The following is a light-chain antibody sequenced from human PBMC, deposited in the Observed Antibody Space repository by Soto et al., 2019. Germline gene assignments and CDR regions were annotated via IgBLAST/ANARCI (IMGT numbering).Light chain of an antibody. Sequence: QSVLTQPASVSGSPGQSITISCTGTSSDVGGYTYVSWYQQHPGKAPKLMIYQVSNRPSGVSNRFSGSKSGNTASLTISGLQTEDEADYYCSSYRTMTTLVFGGGTKLTVL. CDR3: SSYRTMTTLV. V-gene: IGLV2-14*01. J-gene: IGLJ2*01. CDR2: QVS. CDR1: SSDVGGYTY.